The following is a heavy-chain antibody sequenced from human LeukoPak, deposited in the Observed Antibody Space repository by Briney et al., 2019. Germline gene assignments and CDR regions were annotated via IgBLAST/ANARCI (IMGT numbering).Heavy chain of an antibody. D-gene: IGHD6-13*01. CDR1: GFTFTHYN. V-gene: IGHV3-48*01. CDR3: AREPTYSSSWYTNCDY. CDR2: ITGSSTTK. Sequence: GGSLRPSCAASGFTFTHYNMNWVRQAPGKGLEWVSYITGSSTTKYYADSVKGRFTISRDNAMNSLYLQMNSLSAEDTAVYYCAREPTYSSSWYTNCDYWGQGILVTVSS. J-gene: IGHJ4*02.